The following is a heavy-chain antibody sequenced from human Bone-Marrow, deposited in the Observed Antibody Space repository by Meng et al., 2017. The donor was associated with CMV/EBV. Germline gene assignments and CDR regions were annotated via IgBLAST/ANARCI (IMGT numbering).Heavy chain of an antibody. V-gene: IGHV3-20*04. J-gene: IGHJ4*02. CDR3: ARTIDFWSGYNNWGIYFDY. CDR2: INWNGGST. Sequence: GESLKISCAASGFTFSSYWMHWVRQAPGKGLEWVSGINWNGGSTGYADSVKGRFTISRDNAKNSLYLQMNSLRAEDTALYYCARTIDFWSGYNNWGIYFDYWGQGTLVTVSS. CDR1: GFTFSSYW. D-gene: IGHD3-3*01.